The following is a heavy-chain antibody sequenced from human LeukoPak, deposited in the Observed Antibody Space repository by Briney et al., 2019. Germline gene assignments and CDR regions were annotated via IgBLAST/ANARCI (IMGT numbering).Heavy chain of an antibody. Sequence: PGGSLRLSCAASGCTFSDFDMNWVRQAPGKGPEWVSHISHSGISTYYADSVKGRFTISRDNSKNTLYLQMNSLRAEDTALYYCAKQVAVAGIDYRGQGTLVTVSS. CDR3: AKQVAVAGIDY. V-gene: IGHV3-23*01. J-gene: IGHJ4*02. D-gene: IGHD6-19*01. CDR2: ISHSGIST. CDR1: GCTFSDFD.